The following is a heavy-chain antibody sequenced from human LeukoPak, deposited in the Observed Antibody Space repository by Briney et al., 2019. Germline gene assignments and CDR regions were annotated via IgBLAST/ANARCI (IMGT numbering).Heavy chain of an antibody. D-gene: IGHD6-13*01. CDR3: ARSPGYSSSWYFDY. J-gene: IGHJ4*02. V-gene: IGHV1-2*02. CDR2: INPDSGGT. Sequence: ASVKVSCKASAYTFTGYYMHWVRQAPGQGLEWMGWINPDSGGTNYAQKFQGRVTMTRDTSIITSYMDLSRLGSDDTAVYYCARSPGYSSSWYFDYWGQGTLVTVSS. CDR1: AYTFTGYY.